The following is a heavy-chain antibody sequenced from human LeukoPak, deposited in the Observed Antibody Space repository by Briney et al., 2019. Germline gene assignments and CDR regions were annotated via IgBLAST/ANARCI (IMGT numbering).Heavy chain of an antibody. J-gene: IGHJ4*02. V-gene: IGHV4-59*01. CDR1: GGSLSGSY. D-gene: IGHD3-9*01. CDR3: ARSGTLTAYLH. CDR2: IFYSGNP. Sequence: SETLSLTCTVSGGSLSGSYWAWIRQPPGKGLEWIGYIFYSGNPNYSPSLKSRISMSVDTSKNQFSLNLNSVTAADTAVYYCARSGTLTAYLHWGQGALVTVSS.